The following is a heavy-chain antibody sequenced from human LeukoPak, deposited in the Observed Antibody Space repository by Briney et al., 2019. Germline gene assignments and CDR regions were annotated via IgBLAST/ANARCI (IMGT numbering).Heavy chain of an antibody. Sequence: APVKVSCKASGYTFTSYGISWVRQAPGQGLEWMGWISAYNGNTNYAQKLQGRVTMTTDTSTSTAYMELRSLRSDDTAVYYCARDLPFRDGYHKASFDYWGQGTLVTVSS. CDR2: ISAYNGNT. V-gene: IGHV1-18*01. CDR3: ARDLPFRDGYHKASFDY. J-gene: IGHJ4*02. CDR1: GYTFTSYG. D-gene: IGHD5-24*01.